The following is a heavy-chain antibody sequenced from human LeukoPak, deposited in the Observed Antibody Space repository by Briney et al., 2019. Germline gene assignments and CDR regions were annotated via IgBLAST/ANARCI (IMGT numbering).Heavy chain of an antibody. CDR2: IWYDGTTK. CDR3: ATGSTGTYFDF. V-gene: IGHV3-30*02. J-gene: IGHJ4*02. D-gene: IGHD1-1*01. Sequence: GGSLRLSCTASGFPFSSYGMHWVRQAPGKGLEWVAFIWYDGTTKYYADSAKGLFTISRDNPKNTLYLQINSVRPDDTAVYYCATGSTGTYFDFWGQGTLVTVSS. CDR1: GFPFSSYG.